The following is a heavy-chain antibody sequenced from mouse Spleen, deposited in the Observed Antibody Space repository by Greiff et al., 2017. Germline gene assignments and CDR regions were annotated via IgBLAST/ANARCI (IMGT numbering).Heavy chain of an antibody. CDR2: INPNNGGT. D-gene: IGHD1-1*01. Sequence: EVQLQQSGPELVKPGASVKISCKASGYTFTDYYMNWVKQSHGKSLEWIGDINPNNGGTSYNQKFKGKATLTVDKSSSTAYMELRSLTSEDSAVYYCARWDYGYWYFDVWGAGTTVTVSS. J-gene: IGHJ1*01. CDR1: GYTFTDYY. V-gene: IGHV1-26*01. CDR3: ARWDYGYWYFDV.